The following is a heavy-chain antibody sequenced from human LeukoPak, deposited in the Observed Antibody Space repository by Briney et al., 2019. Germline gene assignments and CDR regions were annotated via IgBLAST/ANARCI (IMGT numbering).Heavy chain of an antibody. CDR1: GFTFSSYW. CDR3: ASGEKYGDLDY. CDR2: IKQDGSEK. V-gene: IGHV3-7*01. J-gene: IGHJ4*02. D-gene: IGHD4-17*01. Sequence: PGGSLRLSCAASGFTFSSYWMSWVRQAPGKGLEWVANIKQDGSEKYYVDSVKGRFTISRDNAKNSLYLQMNSLRGEDAAVYYCASGEKYGDLDYWGQGTLVTVSS.